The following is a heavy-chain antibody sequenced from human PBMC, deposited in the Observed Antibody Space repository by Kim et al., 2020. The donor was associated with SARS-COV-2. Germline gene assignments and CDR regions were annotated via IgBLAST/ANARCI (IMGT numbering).Heavy chain of an antibody. Sequence: GGSLRLSCAAPGFTFDDYAMHWVHQAPGKGLEWVSLISGDGGSTYYADSVKGRFTISRDNSKNSLYLQMNSLRTEDTALYYCAKDTSSSGWYYYYGMDVWGQGTTVTVSS. CDR1: GFTFDDYA. CDR3: AKDTSSSGWYYYYGMDV. J-gene: IGHJ6*02. D-gene: IGHD6-19*01. CDR2: ISGDGGST. V-gene: IGHV3-43*02.